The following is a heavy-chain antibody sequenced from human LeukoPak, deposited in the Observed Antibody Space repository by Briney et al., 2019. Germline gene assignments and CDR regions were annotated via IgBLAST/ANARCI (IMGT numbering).Heavy chain of an antibody. V-gene: IGHV3-53*01. D-gene: IGHD3-3*02. CDR1: GFTFSSYS. CDR2: IYKDGNT. J-gene: IGHJ4*02. Sequence: GGSLRLSCAASGFTFSSYSMNWVRQAPGRGLEWVSVIYKDGNTYYADSVKGRFTSSRDNSKNTVYLQMNSLRAEDTAVYYCARGAFDWGQGTLVTVSS. CDR3: ARGAFD.